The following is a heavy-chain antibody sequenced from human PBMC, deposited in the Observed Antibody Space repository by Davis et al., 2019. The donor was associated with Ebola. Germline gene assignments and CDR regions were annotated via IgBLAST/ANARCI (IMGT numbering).Heavy chain of an antibody. CDR1: GYTFTGFY. D-gene: IGHD6-13*01. J-gene: IGHJ4*02. CDR2: INPNSGGT. Sequence: AASVKVSCKASGYTFTGFYIHWARQAPGQGLEWMGWINPNSGGTNYAQKFQGWVTMTRDTSTSTVYMELSSLRSEDTAVYYCARAGIAAAGYYFDYWGQGTLVTVSS. CDR3: ARAGIAAAGYYFDY. V-gene: IGHV1-2*04.